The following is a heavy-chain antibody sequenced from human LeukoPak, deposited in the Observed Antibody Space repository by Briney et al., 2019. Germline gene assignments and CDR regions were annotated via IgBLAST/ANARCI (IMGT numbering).Heavy chain of an antibody. Sequence: GASVKVSCKASGYTFTNYGFTWVRQAPGQGLEWMGWISAYNGNTNHAQKFQDRVTLTTDTSTSTAYMELRSLRSDDTAVYYCARVSYGDYVVAWFDPWGQGTLVTVSS. D-gene: IGHD4-17*01. CDR3: ARVSYGDYVVAWFDP. V-gene: IGHV1-18*01. CDR1: GYTFTNYG. J-gene: IGHJ5*02. CDR2: ISAYNGNT.